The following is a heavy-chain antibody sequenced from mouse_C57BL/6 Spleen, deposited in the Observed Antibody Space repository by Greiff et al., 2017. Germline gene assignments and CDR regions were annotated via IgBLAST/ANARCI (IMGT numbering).Heavy chain of an antibody. CDR2: IHPNSGST. V-gene: IGHV1-64*01. CDR1: GYTFTSYW. Sequence: VQLQQPGAELVKPGASVKLSCKASGYTFTSYWMHWVKQRPGQGLEWIGMIHPNSGSTNYNEKFKSKATLTVDKSSSTAYMQLSSLTSEDSAVYYCARRSDGSSGFDYWGQGTTLTVSS. J-gene: IGHJ2*01. D-gene: IGHD1-1*01. CDR3: ARRSDGSSGFDY.